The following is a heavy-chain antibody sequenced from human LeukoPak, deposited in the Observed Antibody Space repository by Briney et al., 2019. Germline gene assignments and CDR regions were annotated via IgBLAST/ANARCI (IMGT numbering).Heavy chain of an antibody. CDR1: GGSISTSNYY. J-gene: IGHJ4*02. V-gene: IGHV4-39*07. CDR3: AREGMDSNRNFDY. CDR2: IFYSGST. Sequence: SETLSLTCTVSGGSISTSNYYWGWIRQPPGKGLEWIGNIFYSGSTYYSPSLKSRVTISLDTSRNQFSLKLTSVTAADTAVYYCAREGMDSNRNFDYWGQGTLVTVSS. D-gene: IGHD2/OR15-2a*01.